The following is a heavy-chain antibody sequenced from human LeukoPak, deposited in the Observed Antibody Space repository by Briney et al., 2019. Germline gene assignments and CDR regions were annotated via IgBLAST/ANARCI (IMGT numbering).Heavy chain of an antibody. V-gene: IGHV4-59*01. CDR1: GGSISSYY. CDR2: IYYSGST. J-gene: IGHJ4*02. Sequence: SETLSLTCTVSGGSISSYYWSWTRQPPGKGLEWIGYIYYSGSTNYNPSLKSRVTISVDTSKNQFSLKLSSVTAVDTAVYYCARAVHKYYFDYWGQGTLVTVSS. CDR3: ARAVHKYYFDY. D-gene: IGHD1-1*01.